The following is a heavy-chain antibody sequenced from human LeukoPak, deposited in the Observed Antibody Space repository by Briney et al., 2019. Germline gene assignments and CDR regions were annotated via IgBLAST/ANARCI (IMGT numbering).Heavy chain of an antibody. V-gene: IGHV4-39*07. CDR1: GGSFTDYS. J-gene: IGHJ4*02. Sequence: SETLSLTRTVSGGSFTDYSWGWIRQPPGKGLEWIGSIYYRGNTFYNPSLRARVSISIDTSKGRFSLNLNSVTAADSAVYFCTRDREHGTQDSWGQGTLVTVS. CDR3: TRDREHGTQDS. CDR2: IYYRGNT. D-gene: IGHD1-26*01.